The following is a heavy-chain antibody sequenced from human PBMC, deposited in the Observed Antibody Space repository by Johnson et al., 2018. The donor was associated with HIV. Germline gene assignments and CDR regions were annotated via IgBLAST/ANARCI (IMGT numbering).Heavy chain of an antibody. Sequence: VQLVESGGGLVQPGGSLRLSCAASGFTFSSYAMSWVRQAPGKGLEWVSAISGSGGSTYYADSVKGRFTISRDNSKNSLYLQMNSLRAEDTALYYCAKDMYYYDSSGYDDVFYIWGQGTMVTVSS. J-gene: IGHJ3*02. V-gene: IGHV3-23*04. CDR1: GFTFSSYA. CDR3: AKDMYYYDSSGYDDVFYI. D-gene: IGHD3-22*01. CDR2: ISGSGGST.